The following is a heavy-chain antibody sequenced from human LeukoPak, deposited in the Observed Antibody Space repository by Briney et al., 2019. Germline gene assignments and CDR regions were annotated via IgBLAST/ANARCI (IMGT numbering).Heavy chain of an antibody. CDR1: GGSISTYY. Sequence: PSETLSLTCAISGGSISTYYWSCIRQPPGKGLEWIGNVFDNGGTYYNPSLKSQVSISIDTSQNQFSLKLTSVTAADTAVYYCARDMSPLAFWGQGILVTVSS. D-gene: IGHD3-3*02. CDR2: VFDNGGT. V-gene: IGHV4-59*01. CDR3: ARDMSPLAF. J-gene: IGHJ4*02.